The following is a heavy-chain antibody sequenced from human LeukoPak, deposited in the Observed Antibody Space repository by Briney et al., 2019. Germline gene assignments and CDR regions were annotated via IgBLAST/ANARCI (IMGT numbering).Heavy chain of an antibody. Sequence: GGSLRLSCAASGFIFSSYEMSWVRQAPGKGLEWVSYISSSGRTMYYADSVKGRFTVPRDSAKNSLYLQMNSLRAEDTAIYYCARDNYSGSRYFDHWGQGTLVTVSS. J-gene: IGHJ4*02. CDR2: ISSSGRTM. V-gene: IGHV3-48*03. CDR3: ARDNYSGSRYFDH. CDR1: GFIFSSYE. D-gene: IGHD1-26*01.